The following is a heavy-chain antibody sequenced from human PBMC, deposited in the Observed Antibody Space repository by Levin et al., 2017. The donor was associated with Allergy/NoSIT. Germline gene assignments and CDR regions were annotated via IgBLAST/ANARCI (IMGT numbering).Heavy chain of an antibody. V-gene: IGHV1-2*02. CDR1: GNTFSGFY. J-gene: IGHJ4*02. CDR3: ARAPGGGGNDF. CDR2: INPNSGDT. D-gene: IGHD4-23*01. Sequence: WASVKVSCKASGNTFSGFYIHWLRQAPGQGLEWMAWINPNSGDTHYAQNFQGRVTVTRDTSINTAYMEMSSLRDDDTAVYYCARAPGGGGNDFWGQGTLVTVSS.